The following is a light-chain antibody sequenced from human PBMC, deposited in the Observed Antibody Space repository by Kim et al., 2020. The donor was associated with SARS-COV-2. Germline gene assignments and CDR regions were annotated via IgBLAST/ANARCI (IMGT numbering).Light chain of an antibody. J-gene: IGKJ5*01. V-gene: IGKV3-11*01. CDR2: DAS. CDR3: QQRSNWPPIT. CDR1: QSVSSY. Sequence: SPGERATLSCRASQSVSSYLAWYQQKPGQAPRLLIYDASNRATGIPARFSGSGSGTDFTLTISSLEPEDFAVYYGQQRSNWPPITCGQGTRLEIK.